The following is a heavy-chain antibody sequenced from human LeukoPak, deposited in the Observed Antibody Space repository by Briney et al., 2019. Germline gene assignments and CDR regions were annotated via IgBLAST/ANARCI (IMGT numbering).Heavy chain of an antibody. V-gene: IGHV3-30*03. J-gene: IGHJ6*03. CDR3: ARSYSSTPQYYYYYYMDV. CDR2: ISYDGSNK. Sequence: GRSLRLSCAASGFTFSSYGMHWVRQAPGKGLEWVAVISYDGSNKYYADSVKGRFTISRDNSKNTLYLQMNSLRAEDTAVYYCARSYSSTPQYYYYYYMDVWGKGTTVTVSS. CDR1: GFTFSSYG. D-gene: IGHD6-13*01.